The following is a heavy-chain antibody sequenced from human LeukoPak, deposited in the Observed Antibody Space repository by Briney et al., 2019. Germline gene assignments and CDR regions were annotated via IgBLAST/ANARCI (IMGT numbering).Heavy chain of an antibody. Sequence: GASVKVSCKASGYTFTSYGISWVRQAPGQGLEWMGWISAYNGNTNYAQNLQGRVTMTTDTSTSTAYMAVRSLRSDDTAVYYCARLSDSSGWSPANWGQGTLVSVSS. V-gene: IGHV1-18*01. D-gene: IGHD6-19*01. CDR3: ARLSDSSGWSPAN. J-gene: IGHJ1*01. CDR1: GYTFTSYG. CDR2: ISAYNGNT.